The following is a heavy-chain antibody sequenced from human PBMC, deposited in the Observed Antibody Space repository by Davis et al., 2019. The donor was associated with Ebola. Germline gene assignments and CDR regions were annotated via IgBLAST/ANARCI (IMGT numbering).Heavy chain of an antibody. Sequence: AASVKVSCKASGYTFTSYAMHWVRQAPGQRLEWIGWINAGNGNTKYSQKFQGRVTITRDTSASTAYMELSSLRSEDTSVYYCARDRGGDYSFDYWGQGTLVTVSS. V-gene: IGHV1-3*01. J-gene: IGHJ4*02. CDR1: GYTFTSYA. CDR3: ARDRGGDYSFDY. D-gene: IGHD3-10*01. CDR2: INAGNGNT.